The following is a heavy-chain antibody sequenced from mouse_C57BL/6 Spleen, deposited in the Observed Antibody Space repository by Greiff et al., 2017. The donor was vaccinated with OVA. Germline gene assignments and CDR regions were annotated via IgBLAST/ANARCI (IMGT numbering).Heavy chain of an antibody. V-gene: IGHV7-3*01. CDR3: ARYPGEDYFDY. CDR2: IRNKANGYTT. CDR1: GFTFTDYY. J-gene: IGHJ2*01. Sequence: EVQVVESGGGLVQPGGSLSLSCAASGFTFTDYYMSWVRQPPGKALEWLGFIRNKANGYTTEYSASVKGRFTISRDNSQSILYLQMNALRAEDSATYYCARYPGEDYFDYWGQGTTLTVSS.